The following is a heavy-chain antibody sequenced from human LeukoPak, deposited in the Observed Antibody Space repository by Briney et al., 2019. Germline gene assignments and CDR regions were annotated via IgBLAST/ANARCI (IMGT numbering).Heavy chain of an antibody. J-gene: IGHJ6*02. CDR1: GFTFSSYW. CDR3: ARDASHSNYVYYYYGMDV. Sequence: AGGSLRLSCAASGFTFSSYWMHGVRQAPGKGLVWVSRINSDGSSTSYADSVKGRFTISRDNAKNTLYLQMNSLRAEDTAVYYCARDASHSNYVYYYYGMDVWGQGTTVTVSS. D-gene: IGHD4-11*01. CDR2: INSDGSST. V-gene: IGHV3-74*01.